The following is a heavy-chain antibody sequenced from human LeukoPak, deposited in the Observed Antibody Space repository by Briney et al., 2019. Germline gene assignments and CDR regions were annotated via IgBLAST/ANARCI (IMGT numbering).Heavy chain of an antibody. Sequence: ASVKVSCKASGYTFTSYDINWVRQATGQGLEWMGWMNPNSGNTGYAQKFQGRVTITRNTSISTAYMELSSLRSEDTAVYYCARDRGIAARSKYYYYYMDVWGKGTTVTVSS. CDR1: GYTFTSYD. V-gene: IGHV1-8*03. J-gene: IGHJ6*03. D-gene: IGHD6-6*01. CDR2: MNPNSGNT. CDR3: ARDRGIAARSKYYYYYMDV.